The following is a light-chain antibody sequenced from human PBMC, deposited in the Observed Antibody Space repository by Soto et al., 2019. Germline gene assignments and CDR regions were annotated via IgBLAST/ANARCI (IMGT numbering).Light chain of an antibody. V-gene: IGKV3-15*01. CDR3: QQYHTWPIT. Sequence: DIVMTQSPATLSVAPGERVTFSCRASQGVSRKLAWYQLKPGQAPRLLISGASTGATGIPARFSGSGSGTEFTLTISSLQSEDCAIYYCQQYHTWPITVGGGTKVDIK. CDR1: QGVSRK. CDR2: GAS. J-gene: IGKJ4*01.